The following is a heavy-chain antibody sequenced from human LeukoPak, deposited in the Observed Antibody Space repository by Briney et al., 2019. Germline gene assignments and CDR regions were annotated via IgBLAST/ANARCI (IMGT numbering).Heavy chain of an antibody. V-gene: IGHV3-66*01. CDR3: ARDGGLGSPLGGHFYYGMDV. D-gene: IGHD3-10*01. CDR1: GFTVSGLC. Sequence: GGSLRLSCAASGFTVSGLCMSWVRQAPGKGLEWVTFLYTGDITYYADSVKDRFTISRDNSKNTVYLQMNNLRVEDTAVYYCARDGGLGSPLGGHFYYGMDVWGQGTTVTASS. J-gene: IGHJ6*02. CDR2: LYTGDIT.